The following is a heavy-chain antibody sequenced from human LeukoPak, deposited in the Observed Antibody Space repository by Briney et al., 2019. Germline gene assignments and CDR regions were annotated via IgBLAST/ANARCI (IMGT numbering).Heavy chain of an antibody. Sequence: GGSLRLSCAASGFTFSSYVMSWVRQAPGKGLEWVSAITGSSDITYSADSVKGRFTVSRDNSNNRLYLQMSGLTAADTAVYYCAKDRSIGTYYTFDHWGQGTLVTVSS. D-gene: IGHD1-26*01. V-gene: IGHV3-23*01. CDR1: GFTFSSYV. J-gene: IGHJ4*02. CDR3: AKDRSIGTYYTFDH. CDR2: ITGSSDIT.